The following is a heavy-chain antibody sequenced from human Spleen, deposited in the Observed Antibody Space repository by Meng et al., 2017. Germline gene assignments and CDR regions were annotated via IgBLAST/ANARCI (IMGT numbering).Heavy chain of an antibody. V-gene: IGHV3-15*01. CDR2: IKSKTDGETT. J-gene: IGHJ6*02. CDR1: GFTFSNAW. D-gene: IGHD3-3*01. CDR3: TTAGSTIFGVVIRYYYYYGMDV. Sequence: LSLTCAASGFTFSNAWMSWVRQAPGKGLEWVGRIKSKTDGETTDYGAPVKGRFIISRDDSQNTLYLQMNSLKTEDTAVYYCTTAGSTIFGVVIRYYYYYGMDVWGQGTTVTVSS.